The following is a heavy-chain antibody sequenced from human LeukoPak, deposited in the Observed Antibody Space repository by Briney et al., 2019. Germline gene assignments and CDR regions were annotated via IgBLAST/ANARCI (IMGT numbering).Heavy chain of an antibody. J-gene: IGHJ4*02. CDR2: IRYDGSNK. V-gene: IGHV3-30*02. Sequence: GGSLRLSCAASGFTFSSYGMHWVRQAPGKGLEWVAFIRYDGSNKYYADSVKGRFTISRDNSKNTLYLQMNSLRADDTAVYYCAKYGTTSVPPRNFDCWGQGTLVTVSS. CDR1: GFTFSSYG. CDR3: AKYGTTSVPPRNFDC. D-gene: IGHD2-2*01.